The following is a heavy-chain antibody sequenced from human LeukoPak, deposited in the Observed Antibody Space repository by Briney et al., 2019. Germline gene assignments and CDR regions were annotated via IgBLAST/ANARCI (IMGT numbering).Heavy chain of an antibody. D-gene: IGHD3-10*01. CDR2: INHSGST. CDR1: GGSISSSSYY. Sequence: ASETLSLTCTVSGGSISSSSYYWGWFRQPPGKGLEWIGEINHSGSTNYNSSLKSRVTISIDTSKNQFSLKLSSVTAADTAVYYCARVTMGSGSYYNVRKYYFYYIDVWGKGTTVTVSS. J-gene: IGHJ6*03. CDR3: ARVTMGSGSYYNVRKYYFYYIDV. V-gene: IGHV4-39*07.